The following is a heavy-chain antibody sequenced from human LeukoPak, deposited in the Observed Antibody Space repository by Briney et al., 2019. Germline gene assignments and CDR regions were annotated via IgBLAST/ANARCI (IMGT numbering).Heavy chain of an antibody. J-gene: IGHJ5*02. CDR1: GFTFSSYA. D-gene: IGHD3-22*01. CDR2: ISSSGGST. Sequence: PGGSLRLSCAASGFTFSSYAMSWVRQAPGKGLEWVSAISSSGGSTYYADSVKGRFTISRDNSKNTLYLQMNSLRAEETAVYYCAKRWTSYYDSSGYYPIWFDPWGQGTLVTVSS. CDR3: AKRWTSYYDSSGYYPIWFDP. V-gene: IGHV3-23*01.